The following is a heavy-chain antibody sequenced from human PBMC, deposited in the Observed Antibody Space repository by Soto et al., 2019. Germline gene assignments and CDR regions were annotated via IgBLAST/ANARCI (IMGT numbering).Heavy chain of an antibody. CDR3: AREPDRWQQLVHWFDP. CDR1: GGTFSSYA. Sequence: QVQLVQSGAEVKKPGSSVKVSCKASGGTFSSYAISWVRQAPGQGLEWMGGIIPIIGTANYAQKFQGRVTITADESTSTAYMELSSLRSEDTAVYYSAREPDRWQQLVHWFDPWGQGTLVTVSS. CDR2: IIPIIGTA. J-gene: IGHJ5*02. D-gene: IGHD6-13*01. V-gene: IGHV1-69*01.